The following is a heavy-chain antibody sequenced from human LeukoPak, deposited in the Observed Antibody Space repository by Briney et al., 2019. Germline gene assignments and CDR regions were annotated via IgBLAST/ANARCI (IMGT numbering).Heavy chain of an antibody. CDR3: ARDKVAVDGPRFDP. CDR1: GGSISSHY. J-gene: IGHJ5*02. V-gene: IGHV4-59*11. Sequence: SETLSLTCLVSGGSISSHYWTWIRQPPGKGLEWIGYISYSGSTNYNPSLKSRVTMSADTSKNHFSLKLTSVTAADTAVYYCARDKVAVDGPRFDPWGQGTLVTVSS. CDR2: ISYSGST. D-gene: IGHD6-19*01.